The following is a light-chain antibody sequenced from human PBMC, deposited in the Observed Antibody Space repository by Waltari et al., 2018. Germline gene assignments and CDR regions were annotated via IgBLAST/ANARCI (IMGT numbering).Light chain of an antibody. CDR1: QSVSRF. Sequence: EIVLTQSPGTLSLSPGERATLSCRASQSVSRFLAWYQQKPGQAPRLLIYDASSRATGIPDRFSGSGSGTDFSLTISRLEPEEFAVYYCQKYGSLPATFGQGTNVEIK. V-gene: IGKV3-20*01. CDR2: DAS. J-gene: IGKJ1*01. CDR3: QKYGSLPAT.